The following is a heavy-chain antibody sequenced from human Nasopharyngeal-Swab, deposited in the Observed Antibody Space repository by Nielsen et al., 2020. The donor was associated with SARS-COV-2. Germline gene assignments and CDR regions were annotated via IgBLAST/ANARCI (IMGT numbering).Heavy chain of an antibody. D-gene: IGHD3-3*01. V-gene: IGHV4-4*07. J-gene: IGHJ6*02. CDR3: ARGSRFTIFGVVPDYYYGMDV. CDR2: IYTSGST. Sequence: SETLSLTCTVPGGSISSYYWSWIRQPAGKGLEWIGRIYTSGSTNYNPSLKSRVTMSVDTSKNQFSLKLSSVTAADTAVYYRARGSRFTIFGVVPDYYYGMDVWGQGTTVTVSS. CDR1: GGSISSYY.